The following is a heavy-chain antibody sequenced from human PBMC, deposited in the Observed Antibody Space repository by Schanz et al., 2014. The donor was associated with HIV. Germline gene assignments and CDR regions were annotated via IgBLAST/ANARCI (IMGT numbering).Heavy chain of an antibody. Sequence: DVHLLESGGGLVRPGGSLRLSCAVSGFSFRAYVMSWVRQAPGKGLEWVSSISETGGSTYYAASVRGRFSISRDTSKETLSLQMNSLRAEDTAVYYCALVCVWYYYGMDVWGHGTTVAVSS. J-gene: IGHJ6*02. CDR2: ISETGGST. CDR3: ALVCVWYYYGMDV. V-gene: IGHV3-23*01. CDR1: GFSFRAYV. D-gene: IGHD3-10*02.